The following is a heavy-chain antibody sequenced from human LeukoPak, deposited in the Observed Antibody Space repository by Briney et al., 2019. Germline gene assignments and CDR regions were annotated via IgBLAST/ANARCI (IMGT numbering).Heavy chain of an antibody. V-gene: IGHV3-21*04. J-gene: IGHJ3*02. Sequence: GGSLRLSCAASGFIFTNYNLNWVRQAPGKGLEWISSISGGSTYIYYADSVRGRFTISRDNAKNSLYLQMNSLRAEDTAVYYCAKAYDFWSGYSGDAFDIWGQGTMVTVSS. CDR2: ISGGSTYI. D-gene: IGHD3-3*01. CDR3: AKAYDFWSGYSGDAFDI. CDR1: GFIFTNYN.